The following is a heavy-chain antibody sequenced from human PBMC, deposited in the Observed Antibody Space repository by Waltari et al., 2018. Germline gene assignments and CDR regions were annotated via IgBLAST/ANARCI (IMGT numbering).Heavy chain of an antibody. CDR1: GGSISSSSYY. CDR3: ARGPIVATYDY. D-gene: IGHD5-12*01. Sequence: QLQLQESGPGLVKPSETLSLTCTVSGGSISSSSYYWGWIRQPPGKGLEWIGSIYYSGSTYYNPSLKSRVTISVDTSKNQFSLKLSSVTAADTAVYYCARGPIVATYDYWGQGTLVTVSS. J-gene: IGHJ4*02. V-gene: IGHV4-39*07. CDR2: IYYSGST.